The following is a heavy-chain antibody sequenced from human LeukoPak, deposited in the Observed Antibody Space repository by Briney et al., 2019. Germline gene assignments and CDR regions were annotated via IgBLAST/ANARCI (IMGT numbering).Heavy chain of an antibody. CDR3: AKDRDGYRYGYYFDY. V-gene: IGHV3-23*01. CDR1: GFTFSSYS. J-gene: IGHJ4*02. Sequence: PGGSLRLSCAASGFTFSSYSMNWVRQAPGKGLEWVSAISGSGGSTYYADSVKGRFTISRDNSKNTLYLQMNSLRAEDTAVYYCAKDRDGYRYGYYFDYWGQGTLVTVSS. D-gene: IGHD5-24*01. CDR2: ISGSGGST.